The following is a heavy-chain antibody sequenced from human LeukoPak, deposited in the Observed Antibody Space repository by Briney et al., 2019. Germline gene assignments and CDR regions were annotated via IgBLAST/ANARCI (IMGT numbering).Heavy chain of an antibody. D-gene: IGHD1-26*01. Sequence: PGRSLRLSCAASGFTFSSYGMHWVRQAPGKGLEWVAVISYDGSNKYYADSVKGRFTISRDNSKNTLYLQMNSLRAEDTAVYYCAKDQGGAQDYWGQGTLVTVSS. V-gene: IGHV3-30*18. J-gene: IGHJ4*02. CDR3: AKDQGGAQDY. CDR2: ISYDGSNK. CDR1: GFTFSSYG.